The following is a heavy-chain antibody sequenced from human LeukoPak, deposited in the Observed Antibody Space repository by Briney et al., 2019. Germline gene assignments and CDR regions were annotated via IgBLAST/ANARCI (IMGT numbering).Heavy chain of an antibody. J-gene: IGHJ4*02. CDR3: ARGTSANWDS. Sequence: SETLSLTCTVSGGSITSYYWSWIRQPPEKALEWIGYIYYSGSTNYNASLKSRVTISIDTSKSHFSLKLSSVTAADTAVYYCARGTSANWDSWGQGTPVTVSS. CDR1: GGSITSYY. D-gene: IGHD1-1*01. V-gene: IGHV4-59*08. CDR2: IYYSGST.